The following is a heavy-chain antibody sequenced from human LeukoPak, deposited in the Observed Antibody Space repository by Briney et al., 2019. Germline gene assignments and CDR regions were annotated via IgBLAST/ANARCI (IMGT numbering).Heavy chain of an antibody. J-gene: IGHJ6*02. Sequence: PGGSLRLSCAASGFTFSNFWMSWVRQAPGKGLEWVANIKQDGSEKNYVDSSVKGRFTISRDNAKNSLYLQMNSLRAEDTAVYYCARDPYSSGWPSYYYYGMDVWGQGTTVTVSS. V-gene: IGHV3-7*01. CDR3: ARDPYSSGWPSYYYYGMDV. CDR1: GFTFSNFW. CDR2: IKQDGSEK. D-gene: IGHD6-19*01.